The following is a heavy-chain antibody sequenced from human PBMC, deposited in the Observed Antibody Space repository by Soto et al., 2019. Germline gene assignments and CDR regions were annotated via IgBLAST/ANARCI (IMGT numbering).Heavy chain of an antibody. V-gene: IGHV3-49*03. CDR3: TRDGYQLLTSNYYYGMDV. Sequence: PGGSLRLSCTASGFSFGDYAMSWFRQAPGKGLERVGFIRSKAYGGTTEYAASVKGRFTISRDDSKSIAYLQMNSLKTEDTAVYYCTRDGYQLLTSNYYYGMDVWGQGTTVTVSS. J-gene: IGHJ6*02. CDR2: IRSKAYGGTT. D-gene: IGHD2-2*01. CDR1: GFSFGDYA.